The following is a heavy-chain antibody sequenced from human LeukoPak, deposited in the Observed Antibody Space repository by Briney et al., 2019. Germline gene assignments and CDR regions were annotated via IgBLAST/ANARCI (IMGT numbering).Heavy chain of an antibody. CDR1: GGSISSGSYY. J-gene: IGHJ4*01. CDR2: IYTSGST. CDR3: ASPTAMVTFDY. D-gene: IGHD5-18*01. V-gene: IGHV4-61*02. Sequence: SETLSLTCTVSGGSISSGSYYWSWIRQPAGKGLEWIGRIYTSGSTDYNPSLKSRVTISVDTSKNQFSLKLSSVTAANTAVYYCASPTAMVTFDYWGQGTLVTVSS.